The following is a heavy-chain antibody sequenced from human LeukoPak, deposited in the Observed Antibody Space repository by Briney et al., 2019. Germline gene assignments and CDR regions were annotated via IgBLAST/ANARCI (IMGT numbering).Heavy chain of an antibody. CDR2: INPNSGGT. CDR3: ARGNLWGSYRFVLY. D-gene: IGHD3-16*02. J-gene: IGHJ4*02. V-gene: IGHV1-2*02. CDR1: GYTFTCYY. Sequence: ASVKVSCKASGYTFTCYYIHWVRQAPGQGLEWMGWINPNSGGTDYAQKFQGRVTMTRDTSISTVYMELSRLTSDDTAVYYCARGNLWGSYRFVLYWGQGTLVTVSS.